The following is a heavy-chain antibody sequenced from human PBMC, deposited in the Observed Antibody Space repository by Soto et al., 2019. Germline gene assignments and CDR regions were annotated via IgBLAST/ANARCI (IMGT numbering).Heavy chain of an antibody. Sequence: GGSLRLSCVGSGFTLSTYEMQWVRQAPGKGLEWVSYISSGGSTIFYGESVKGRFTVSRDNDRSSLYLQMNSLRVEDSGVHYCARIGTVLTPDDSWGQGTLVNVSS. CDR2: ISSGGSTI. D-gene: IGHD2-21*02. V-gene: IGHV3-48*03. CDR1: GFTLSTYE. CDR3: ARIGTVLTPDDS. J-gene: IGHJ4*02.